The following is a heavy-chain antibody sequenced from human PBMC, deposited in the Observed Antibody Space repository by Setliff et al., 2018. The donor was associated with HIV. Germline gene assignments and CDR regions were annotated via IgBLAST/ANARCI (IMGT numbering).Heavy chain of an antibody. CDR3: ARHSITLVVGVPERDDAFDI. V-gene: IGHV4-39*01. D-gene: IGHD3-22*01. J-gene: IGHJ3*02. CDR1: GGSIRSSSSY. CDR2: IYYSGST. Sequence: TLSLTCTVSGGSIRSSSSYWGWIRQPPGKGLEWIGIIYYSGSTYYKPSLKSRVTISVDTSKNQFSLKLNSVTAADTAVYYCARHSITLVVGVPERDDAFDIWGQGTLVTVSS.